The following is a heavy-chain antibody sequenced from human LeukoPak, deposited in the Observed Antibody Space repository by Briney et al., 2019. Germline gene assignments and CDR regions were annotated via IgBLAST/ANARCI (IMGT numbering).Heavy chain of an antibody. CDR2: INQSGTT. CDR3: ARAKRGPSDGSGYYIDY. CDR1: DESFSGHF. J-gene: IGHJ4*02. Sequence: KSSETLSLTCAVYDESFSGHFWSWIRQPPGKGLEWIGEINQSGTTNYNPSLKSRVTISVDTSKNQFSLKLSSVTAADTAVYYCARAKRGPSDGSGYYIDYWGQGTLVTVSS. V-gene: IGHV4-34*01. D-gene: IGHD3-22*01.